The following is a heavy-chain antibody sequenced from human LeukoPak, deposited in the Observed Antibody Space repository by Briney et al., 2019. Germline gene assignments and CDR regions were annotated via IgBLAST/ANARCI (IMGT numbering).Heavy chain of an antibody. CDR1: GGSISSYY. CDR2: IYYSGSA. V-gene: IGHV4-59*01. D-gene: IGHD1-26*01. J-gene: IGHJ4*02. Sequence: SETLSLTCTVSGGSISSYYWSWIRQPPGKGLEWIGYIYYSGSANYNPSLKSRVTTSVDTSKNQFSLKLSSVTAADTAVYYCARDLAPLWELRYFDYWGQGTLVTVSS. CDR3: ARDLAPLWELRYFDY.